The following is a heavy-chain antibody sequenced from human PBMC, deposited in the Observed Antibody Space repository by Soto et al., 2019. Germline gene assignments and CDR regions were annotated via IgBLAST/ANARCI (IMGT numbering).Heavy chain of an antibody. J-gene: IGHJ5*02. CDR2: ISSSSSTI. CDR3: AREWNPLNWFDP. D-gene: IGHD1-1*01. V-gene: IGHV3-48*02. Sequence: EVQLVESGGGLVQPGGSLRLSCAASGCTFSSYSMNWVRQAPGKGLEWVSYISSSSSTIYYADSVKGRFTISRDNAKTALHLQMNCLRDEDTAVYYCAREWNPLNWFDPWGQGTLVTVSS. CDR1: GCTFSSYS.